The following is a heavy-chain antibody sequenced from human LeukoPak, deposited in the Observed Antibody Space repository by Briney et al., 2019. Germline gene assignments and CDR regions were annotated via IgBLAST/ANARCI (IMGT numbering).Heavy chain of an antibody. CDR1: GGTFSSYA. D-gene: IGHD3-22*01. CDR2: IIPIFGTA. V-gene: IGHV1-69*05. CDR3: ARDVTTYYYDSSGPGYMDV. Sequence: SVKVSCKASGGTFSSYAISWVRQAPGRGLEWMGRIIPIFGTANYAQKFQGRVTITTDESTSTAYMELSSLRSEDTAVYYCARDVTTYYYDSSGPGYMDVWGKGTTVTVSS. J-gene: IGHJ6*03.